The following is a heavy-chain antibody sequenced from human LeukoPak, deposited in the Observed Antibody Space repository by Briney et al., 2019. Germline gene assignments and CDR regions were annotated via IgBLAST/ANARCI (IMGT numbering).Heavy chain of an antibody. D-gene: IGHD3-10*01. CDR2: INSDRSST. V-gene: IGHV3-74*01. CDR1: GFTFSSYW. CDR3: ARHTYYYGSGSYYSDGWFDP. Sequence: GGSLRLSCAASGFTFSSYWMHWVRQAPGKGLVWVSRINSDRSSTSYADSVKGRFTISRDNAKNTLYLQMNSLRAEDTAVYYCARHTYYYGSGSYYSDGWFDPWGQGTLVTVSS. J-gene: IGHJ5*02.